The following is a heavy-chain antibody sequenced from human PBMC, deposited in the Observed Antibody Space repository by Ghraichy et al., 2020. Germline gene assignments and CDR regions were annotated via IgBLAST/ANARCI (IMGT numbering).Heavy chain of an antibody. CDR1: GFTFSHYY. V-gene: IGHV3-11*01. CDR3: ARDRWAYEY. D-gene: IGHD6-13*01. CDR2: IGSSGTTI. Sequence: GGYLRLSCAASGFTFSHYYMSWIRQTPGKGLEWLSYIGSSGTTIDYADSVKGRFTISRDNSKNSLYMQMNSLRAEDTAVYYCARDRWAYEYWGQGTLVTVSS. J-gene: IGHJ4*02.